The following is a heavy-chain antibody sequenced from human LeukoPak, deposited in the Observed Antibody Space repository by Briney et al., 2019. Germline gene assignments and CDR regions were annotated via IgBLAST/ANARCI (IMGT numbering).Heavy chain of an antibody. Sequence: SETLSLTCAVYGGSFSGYYWSWIRQPPGKGLEWIGEINHSGSTNYNPSLKSRVTLSIDTSKNQFSLKLSSVTAADTAVYYCARGITGTTWYFDYWGQGTLVTVSS. J-gene: IGHJ4*02. CDR2: INHSGST. CDR3: ARGITGTTWYFDY. D-gene: IGHD1-7*01. CDR1: GGSFSGYY. V-gene: IGHV4-34*01.